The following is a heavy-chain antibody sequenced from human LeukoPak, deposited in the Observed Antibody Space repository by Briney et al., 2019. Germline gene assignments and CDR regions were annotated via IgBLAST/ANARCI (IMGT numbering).Heavy chain of an antibody. CDR1: GYTFTSYD. V-gene: IGHV1-8*03. CDR3: ARAPEYSSSWPEGGGYYYYMDV. J-gene: IGHJ6*03. D-gene: IGHD6-13*01. CDR2: MNPNSGNT. Sequence: ASVKVSCKASGYTFTSYDINWVRQATGQGLEWMGWMNPNSGNTGYAQKFQGRVTITRNTSISTAYMELSSLRSEDTAVYYCARAPEYSSSWPEGGGYYYYMDVWGKGTTVTVSS.